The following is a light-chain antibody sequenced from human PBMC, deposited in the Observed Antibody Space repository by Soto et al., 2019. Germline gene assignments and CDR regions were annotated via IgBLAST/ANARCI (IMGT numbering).Light chain of an antibody. J-gene: IGKJ1*01. CDR3: QQYNTFWT. CDR1: QNINYW. Sequence: DIKMTQSPSTLSASVGDRVTITFRASQNINYWLAWYQQKPGKAPKLLIYDASSLESGVPSRVSGSGSGTEFTLTISSLQTDDFATYYCQQYNTFWTFGPGTKVDIK. V-gene: IGKV1-5*01. CDR2: DAS.